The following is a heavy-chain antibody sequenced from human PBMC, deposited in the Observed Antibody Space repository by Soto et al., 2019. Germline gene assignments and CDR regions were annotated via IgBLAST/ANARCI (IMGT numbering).Heavy chain of an antibody. CDR1: GGSISSYY. CDR2: IYNSGST. Sequence: ETLSLTCTVSGGSISSYYWSWIRQPPGKGLEWIGYIYNSGSTNYNPSLKSRVTISVDTSKNQFSLKLSSVTAADTAVYYCARRWGYSFDYWGQGTLVTVSS. J-gene: IGHJ4*02. V-gene: IGHV4-59*08. CDR3: ARRWGYSFDY. D-gene: IGHD7-27*01.